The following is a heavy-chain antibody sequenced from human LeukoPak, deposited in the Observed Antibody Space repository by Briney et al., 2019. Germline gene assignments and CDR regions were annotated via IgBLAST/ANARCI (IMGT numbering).Heavy chain of an antibody. V-gene: IGHV4-38-2*02. CDR2: IYHSVTT. J-gene: IGHJ4*02. CDR3: ARGRLRYY. Sequence: SETLSLTCTVSDYSISSVYYWGWIRQPPGKGLECIGSIYHSVTTYYSPSLKTRVTISVDTSKNQFSLKLSSVTAADTAVYYCARGRLRYYWGQGTLVTVSS. CDR1: DYSISSVYY. D-gene: IGHD6-25*01.